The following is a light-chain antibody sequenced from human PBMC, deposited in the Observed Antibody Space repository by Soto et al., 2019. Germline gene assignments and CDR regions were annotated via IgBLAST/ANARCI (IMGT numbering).Light chain of an antibody. CDR2: AAS. CDR1: QTVGTS. J-gene: IGKJ4*01. CDR3: QQHNGWPLT. Sequence: EIVLTQSPATLSVSPGERATLSCRASQTVGTSLVWYQQKPGQAPSLLIYAASTRAAGITARFSGSGSGTDFTLAISSLQSEDFAVYYCQQHNGWPLTFGGGIEVEIK. V-gene: IGKV3-15*01.